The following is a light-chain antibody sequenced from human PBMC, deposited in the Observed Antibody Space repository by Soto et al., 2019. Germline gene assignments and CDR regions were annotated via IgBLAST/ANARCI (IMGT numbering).Light chain of an antibody. CDR3: PHYVNSHPIT. CDR1: QSVSSRY. J-gene: IGKJ5*01. Sequence: DIVLTQSPGTLSLSPGERATLSCRASQSVSSRYFAWYQQKPCQAPRLLIYGVSSRATGIPDRFSGRGSGTHFTLTISRLETKDFAVYYCPHYVNSHPITFDQGTRLEIK. CDR2: GVS. V-gene: IGKV3-20*01.